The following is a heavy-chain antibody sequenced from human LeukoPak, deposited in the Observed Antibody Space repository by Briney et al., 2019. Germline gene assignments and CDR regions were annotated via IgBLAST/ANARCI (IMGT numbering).Heavy chain of an antibody. J-gene: IGHJ4*02. V-gene: IGHV1-46*01. CDR3: ARETTLRGYSYGSLDY. D-gene: IGHD5-18*01. CDR2: NNPSGGST. CDR1: GYTFTSYY. Sequence: ASVKVSCKASGYTFTSYYMHWVRQAPGQGLEWMGINNPSGGSTSYAQKFQGRVTMTRDTSTSTVYMELSSLRSEDTAVYYCARETTLRGYSYGSLDYWGQGTLVTVSS.